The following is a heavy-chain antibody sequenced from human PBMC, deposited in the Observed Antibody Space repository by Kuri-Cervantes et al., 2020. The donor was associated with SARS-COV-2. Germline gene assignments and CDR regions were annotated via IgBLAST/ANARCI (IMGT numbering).Heavy chain of an antibody. J-gene: IGHJ4*02. D-gene: IGHD3-3*01. CDR2: ISSSSRAI. CDR3: AREGLGTIFGVETYDY. Sequence: GGSLRLSCPASGFTFSDYNINWVRQAPGKGLEWVSYISSSSRAIYYADSVKGRFTISRDNAKNSLYLQMNSLRAEDTAVYYCAREGLGTIFGVETYDYWGQGTLVTVSS. CDR1: GFTFSDYN. V-gene: IGHV3-48*01.